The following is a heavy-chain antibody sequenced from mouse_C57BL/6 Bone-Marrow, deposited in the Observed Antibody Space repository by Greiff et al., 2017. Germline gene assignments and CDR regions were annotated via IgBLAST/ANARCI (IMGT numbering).Heavy chain of an antibody. V-gene: IGHV3-6*01. Sequence: ESGPGLVKPSQSLSLTCSVTGYSITSGYYWNWIRQFPGNKLEWMGYISYDGSNNYNPSLKNRISITRDTSKNQFFLKLNSVTTEDTATYYCARDGNYYSYWGQGTTLTVSS. D-gene: IGHD1-1*01. CDR2: ISYDGSN. CDR1: GYSITSGYY. J-gene: IGHJ2*01. CDR3: ARDGNYYSY.